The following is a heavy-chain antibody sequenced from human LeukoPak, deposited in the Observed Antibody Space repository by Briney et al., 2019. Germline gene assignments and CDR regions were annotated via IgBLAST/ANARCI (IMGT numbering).Heavy chain of an antibody. CDR1: GYIFTGYY. CDR3: ARARSAVAGSVDY. V-gene: IGHV1-2*02. Sequence: ASAWVSRKASGYIFTGYYMHWVRQAPGQGLEWMGWINPNSGGTNYAQKFQGRVTLTRDTSISTAYMELSRLRSDDTAVYYCARARSAVAGSVDYWGRGTLVTVSS. J-gene: IGHJ4*02. D-gene: IGHD6-19*01. CDR2: INPNSGGT.